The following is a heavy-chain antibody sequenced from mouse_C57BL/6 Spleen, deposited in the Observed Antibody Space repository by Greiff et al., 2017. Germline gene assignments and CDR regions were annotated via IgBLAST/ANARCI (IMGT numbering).Heavy chain of an antibody. V-gene: IGHV5-4*01. Sequence: EVKLVESGGGLVKPGGSLKLSCAASGFTFSSYAMSWVRQTPEKRLEWVATISDGGSYTYYPDNVKGRFTISRDNAKNNLYLQMRHLKSEDTAMYYCARDPGFFDYWGQGTTLTVSS. CDR3: ARDPGFFDY. J-gene: IGHJ2*01. CDR2: ISDGGSYT. CDR1: GFTFSSYA.